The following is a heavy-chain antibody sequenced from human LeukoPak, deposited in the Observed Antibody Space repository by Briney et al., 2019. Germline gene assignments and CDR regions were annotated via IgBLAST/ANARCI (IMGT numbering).Heavy chain of an antibody. Sequence: SGTLSLTCAVSGGSISSSNWWSWVRPPPGRGLEWIGEIYHSGSTNYNPSLKSRVTISVDKSKNQFSLKLSSVTAADTAVYYCARATYYYDSSGSADAFDIWGQGTMVTVSS. D-gene: IGHD3-22*01. CDR1: GGSISSSNW. V-gene: IGHV4-4*02. CDR2: IYHSGST. J-gene: IGHJ3*02. CDR3: ARATYYYDSSGSADAFDI.